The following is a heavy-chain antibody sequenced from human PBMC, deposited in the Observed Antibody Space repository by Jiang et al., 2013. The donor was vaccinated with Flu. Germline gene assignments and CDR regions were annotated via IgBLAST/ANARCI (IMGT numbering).Heavy chain of an antibody. CDR1: GGSISSSSYY. D-gene: IGHD1-26*01. V-gene: IGHV4-39*01. CDR2: IYYSGST. CDR3: ARQSGGATRSYYYYGMDV. Sequence: GPGLVKPSETLSLTCTVSGGSISSSSYYWGWIRQPPGKGLEWIGSIYYSGSTYYNPSLKSRVTISVDTSKNQFSLKLSSVTAADTAVYYCARQSGGATRSYYYYGMDVWGQGTTVTVSS. J-gene: IGHJ6*02.